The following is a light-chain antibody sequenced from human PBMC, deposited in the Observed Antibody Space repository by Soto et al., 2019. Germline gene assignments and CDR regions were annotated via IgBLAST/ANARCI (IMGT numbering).Light chain of an antibody. Sequence: DIQMTQSPSTLSASIGDRVTITCRASQTFNNWLAWYQQKPGKAPNLLIYHASNLETGVPSRFSGSAFGTEFTLTISSLQPDDFATYYCQHYNSYPWTFAQGTKVEIK. J-gene: IGKJ1*01. CDR1: QTFNNW. V-gene: IGKV1-5*01. CDR3: QHYNSYPWT. CDR2: HAS.